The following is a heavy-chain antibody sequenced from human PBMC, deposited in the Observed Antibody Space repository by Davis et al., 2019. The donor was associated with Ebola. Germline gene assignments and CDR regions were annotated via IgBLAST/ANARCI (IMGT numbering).Heavy chain of an antibody. V-gene: IGHV4-34*01. CDR2: INHSGST. J-gene: IGHJ6*02. D-gene: IGHD3-10*01. CDR3: ARVPYYGSGSYPSYYYYGMDV. Sequence: MPSETLSLTCAVYGGSFSGYYWSWIRQPPGKGLEWIGEINHSGSTNYNPSLKSRVTISVDTSKNLFSLKLSSVTAADTAVYYCARVPYYGSGSYPSYYYYGMDVWGQGTTVTVSS. CDR1: GGSFSGYY.